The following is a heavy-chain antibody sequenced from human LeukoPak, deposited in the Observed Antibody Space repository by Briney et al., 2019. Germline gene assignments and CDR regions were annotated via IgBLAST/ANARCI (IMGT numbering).Heavy chain of an antibody. CDR1: GGSFSGYY. CDR3: ARGRLRGATIDY. CDR2: MNHSGSA. D-gene: IGHD1-26*01. J-gene: IGHJ4*02. V-gene: IGHV4-34*01. Sequence: SETLSLTCAVYGGSFSGYYWTWIRQPPGKGLEWIGEMNHSGSANYNPSLKSRVTISVDTSKNQFSLKLSSVTAADTAVYYCARGRLRGATIDYWGQGTLVTVSS.